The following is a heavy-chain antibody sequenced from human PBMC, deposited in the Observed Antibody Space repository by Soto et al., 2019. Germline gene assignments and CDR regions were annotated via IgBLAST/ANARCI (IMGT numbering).Heavy chain of an antibody. V-gene: IGHV1-46*03. J-gene: IGHJ6*03. D-gene: IGHD4-17*01. Sequence: GSSVNVSCKASGYTFTSYYMHWVRQAPGQGLEWMGIINPSGGSTSYAQKFQGRVTMTRDTSTSTVYMELSSLRSEDTAVYYCARSNTTVTTYYYYYMHVLRKATTVTV. CDR1: GYTFTSYY. CDR3: ARSNTTVTTYYYYYMHV. CDR2: INPSGGST.